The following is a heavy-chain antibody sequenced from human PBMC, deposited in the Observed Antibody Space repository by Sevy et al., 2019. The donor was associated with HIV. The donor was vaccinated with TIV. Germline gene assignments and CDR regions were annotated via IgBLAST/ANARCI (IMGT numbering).Heavy chain of an antibody. V-gene: IGHV3-7*01. Sequence: GGSLRLSRAASGFTFSSYWMSWVRQAPGKGLEWVANIKQDGSEKYYVDSVKGRFTISRDNAKNSLYLQMNSLRAEDTAVYYCARDNTIFGVVSPGMDVWGQGTTVTVSS. CDR3: ARDNTIFGVVSPGMDV. CDR2: IKQDGSEK. J-gene: IGHJ6*02. CDR1: GFTFSSYW. D-gene: IGHD3-3*01.